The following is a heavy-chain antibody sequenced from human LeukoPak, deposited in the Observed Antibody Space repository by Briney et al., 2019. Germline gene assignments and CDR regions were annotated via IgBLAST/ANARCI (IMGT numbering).Heavy chain of an antibody. D-gene: IGHD6-13*01. V-gene: IGHV3-11*06. CDR3: ARDPESSMDV. CDR2: ISGSSTKT. CDR1: GFSFSDYY. J-gene: IGHJ6*02. Sequence: GGSLRLSCAVSGFSFSDYYMSWIRQPPGKGLEWVSYISGSSTKTNYADSVKGRFTISRDNAKNSLYLQMDSLRVEDTAVYYCARDPESSMDVWGQGTTVTVSS.